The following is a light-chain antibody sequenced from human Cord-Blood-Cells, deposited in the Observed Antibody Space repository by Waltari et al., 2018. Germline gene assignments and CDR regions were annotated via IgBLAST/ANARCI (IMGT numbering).Light chain of an antibody. CDR3: SSYAGSNNYV. V-gene: IGLV2-8*01. CDR2: EVS. Sequence: QSALTQPPYASGSPGQSVTISCTATSSDVGGYNYVSWYQQHPGKAPKLMIYEVSKRPSGVPDRFSGSKSGNTASLTVSGLQAEDEADYYCSSYAGSNNYVFGTGTKVTVL. J-gene: IGLJ1*01. CDR1: SSDVGGYNY.